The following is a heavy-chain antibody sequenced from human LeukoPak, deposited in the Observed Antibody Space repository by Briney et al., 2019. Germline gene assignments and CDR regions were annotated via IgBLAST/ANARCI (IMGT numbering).Heavy chain of an antibody. J-gene: IGHJ4*02. CDR3: ARDTYYYHSSGYSEFDY. CDR1: GGSFSGYY. CDR2: INHSGST. Sequence: SETLSLTCAVYGGSFSGYYWSWIRQPPGKGLEWIGEINHSGSTNYNPSLKSRVTISVDTSKNQFSLKLSSVTAADTAVYYCARDTYYYHSSGYSEFDYWGQGTLVTVSS. D-gene: IGHD3-22*01. V-gene: IGHV4-34*01.